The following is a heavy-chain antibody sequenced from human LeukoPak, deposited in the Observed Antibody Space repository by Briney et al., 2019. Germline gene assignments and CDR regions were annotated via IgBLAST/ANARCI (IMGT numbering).Heavy chain of an antibody. J-gene: IGHJ2*01. Sequence: SVKVSCKASGGTFSSYAISWVRQAPGQGLEWMGGIIPIFGTANYAQKFQGRVTMTTDTSTSTAYMELRSLRSDDTAVYYCARDSPSSPTSHFDLWGRGTLVTVSS. CDR2: IIPIFGTA. CDR1: GGTFSSYA. CDR3: ARDSPSSPTSHFDL. V-gene: IGHV1-69*05. D-gene: IGHD3-10*01.